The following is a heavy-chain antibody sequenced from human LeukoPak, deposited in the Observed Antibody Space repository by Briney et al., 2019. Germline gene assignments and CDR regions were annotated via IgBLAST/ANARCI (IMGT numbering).Heavy chain of an antibody. V-gene: IGHV4-59*12. CDR1: GGSISNYY. D-gene: IGHD1-26*01. CDR2: VYNSGRT. CDR3: ARSGGTWSYNY. J-gene: IGHJ4*02. Sequence: SETLSLTCTVSGGSISNYYWSWIRQPPGKGLEWLGYVYNSGRTHYNPSLKSRVTISADTSKNQFSLTLTSVTAADTAVYYCARSGGTWSYNYWGQGTLVTVSS.